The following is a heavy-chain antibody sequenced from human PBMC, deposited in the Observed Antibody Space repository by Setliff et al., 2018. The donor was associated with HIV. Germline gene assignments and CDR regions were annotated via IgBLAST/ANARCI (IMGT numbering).Heavy chain of an antibody. V-gene: IGHV4-34*01. J-gene: IGHJ4*02. D-gene: IGHD1-26*01. CDR1: GGSFSDYY. CDR3: ARRGLVGAPTSFGFDY. Sequence: PSETLSLTCAVYGGSFSDYYWSWIRQPPGKGLEWIGEIYYSGSTYYNPSLKSRVTISVDTSKNQISLKLSSVTAADTAVYYCARRGLVGAPTSFGFDYWGQGTLVTVSS. CDR2: IYYSGST.